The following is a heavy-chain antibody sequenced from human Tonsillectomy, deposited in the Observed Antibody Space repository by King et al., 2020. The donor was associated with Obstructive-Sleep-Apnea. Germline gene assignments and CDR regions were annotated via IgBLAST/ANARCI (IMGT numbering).Heavy chain of an antibody. J-gene: IGHJ6*02. CDR3: ARGKGCSGGSCHYYYYGMDV. CDR2: IWYDGSNK. Sequence: VQLVESGGGVVQPGRSLRLSCAASGFTFSSYGMHWVRQAPGKGLEWVAVIWYDGSNKYYADSVKGRFTISRDNSKNTLYLQMNSLRAEDTAVYYCARGKGCSGGSCHYYYYGMDVWGQGTTVTVSS. V-gene: IGHV3-33*01. CDR1: GFTFSSYG. D-gene: IGHD2-15*01.